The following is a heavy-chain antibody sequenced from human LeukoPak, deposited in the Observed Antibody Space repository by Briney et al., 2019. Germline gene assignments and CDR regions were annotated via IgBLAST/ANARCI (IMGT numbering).Heavy chain of an antibody. Sequence: SETLSLTCTVSGGSINTNPNYWGWVRQPPGKGLEWIGCFYYRGSTYYNPSLRSRVTVSGGSSQNQFSLDLTSATAADTAIYYCMPGYSYGYYSWGQGILVTVSS. V-gene: IGHV4-39*03. J-gene: IGHJ4*02. D-gene: IGHD5-18*01. CDR3: MPGYSYGYYS. CDR2: FYYRGST. CDR1: GGSINTNPNY.